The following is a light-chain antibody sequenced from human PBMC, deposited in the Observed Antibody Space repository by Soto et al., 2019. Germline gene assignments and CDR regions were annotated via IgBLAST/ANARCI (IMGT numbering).Light chain of an antibody. CDR3: QHYNSYSEA. V-gene: IGKV3D-15*01. Sequence: EIGMTQSPATLSVSPGERATLSCRASQSVSSSYLAWYQQKPGQAPRLLIYGASNRATGIPARFSGSGSGTEFTLTISSLQPDDFATYYCQHYNSYSEAFGQGTKVDIK. J-gene: IGKJ1*01. CDR1: QSVSSSY. CDR2: GAS.